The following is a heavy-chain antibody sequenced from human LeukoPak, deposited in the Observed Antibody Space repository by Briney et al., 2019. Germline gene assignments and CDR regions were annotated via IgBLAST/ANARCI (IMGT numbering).Heavy chain of an antibody. V-gene: IGHV1-18*01. CDR1: GYTFTSYG. J-gene: IGHJ4*02. D-gene: IGHD2-2*01. Sequence: GASVRVSCKAPGYTFTSYGISWVRQAPRQGLEWMGWISAYNGNTKYAQKLQGRVTMTTDTSTSTAYMELRSLRSDDTAVIYCARDMGVPAASYFFDYWGQGTLVTVSS. CDR2: ISAYNGNT. CDR3: ARDMGVPAASYFFDY.